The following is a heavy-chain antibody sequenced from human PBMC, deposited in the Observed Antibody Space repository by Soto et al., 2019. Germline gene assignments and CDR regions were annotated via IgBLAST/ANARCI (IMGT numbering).Heavy chain of an antibody. CDR2: MYYRGGS. Sequence: LTCGVYGGSVRNYGWIWVRQPPGKGREWVGCMYYRGGSNYNPSLNSRVTISVDTSKNQFSLKLTSVTAADTAVYHCARGGYCNGSACRGAFYYFQYGMDVWGQGTTVTVSS. CDR1: GGSVRNYG. CDR3: ARGGYCNGSACRGAFYYFQYGMDV. V-gene: IGHV4-59*02. D-gene: IGHD2-15*01. J-gene: IGHJ6*02.